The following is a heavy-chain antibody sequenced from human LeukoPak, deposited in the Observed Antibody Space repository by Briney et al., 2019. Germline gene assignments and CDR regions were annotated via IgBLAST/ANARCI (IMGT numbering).Heavy chain of an antibody. V-gene: IGHV3-30*02. D-gene: IGHD5-18*01. CDR3: ARDQYSYGYNAFDI. Sequence: PGGSLKLSCAASGFTFSSYGMHWVRQAPGKGLEWVAFIRYDGSNKYYADSVKGRFTISRDNSKNTLYLQMNSLRAEDTAVYYCARDQYSYGYNAFDIWGQGTMVTVSS. CDR2: IRYDGSNK. CDR1: GFTFSSYG. J-gene: IGHJ3*02.